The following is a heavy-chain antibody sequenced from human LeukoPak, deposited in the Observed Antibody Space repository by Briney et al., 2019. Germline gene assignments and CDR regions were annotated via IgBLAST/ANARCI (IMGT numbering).Heavy chain of an antibody. CDR3: ARESSSAGPYDYYYMDV. Sequence: ASVKVSCKASGYTFTSYDINWVRQATGQGLEWIGWMNPNSGNTGYAQKFQGRVTMTRNTSISTAYMELSSLRSEDTAVYYCARESSSAGPYDYYYMDVWGKGTTVTVSS. V-gene: IGHV1-8*01. CDR2: MNPNSGNT. D-gene: IGHD6-6*01. CDR1: GYTFTSYD. J-gene: IGHJ6*03.